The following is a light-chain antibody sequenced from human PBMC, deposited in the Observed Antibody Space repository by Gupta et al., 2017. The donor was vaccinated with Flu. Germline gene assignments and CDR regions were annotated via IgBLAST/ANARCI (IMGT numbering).Light chain of an antibody. Sequence: APVLVIYAKNNRPSAIPDRFSGSSSGNTASLTITGAQAEDEADYYCNSRDSSDNHQAVFGGGTKLTVL. CDR2: AKN. V-gene: IGLV3-19*01. J-gene: IGLJ2*01. CDR3: NSRDSSDNHQAV.